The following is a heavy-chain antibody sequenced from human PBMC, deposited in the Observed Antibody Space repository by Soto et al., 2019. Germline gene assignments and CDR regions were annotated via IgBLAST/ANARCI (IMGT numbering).Heavy chain of an antibody. Sequence: SVSNAWMNWVRQAPGKGLEWVGRIKSETDGGTTDYAAPVKGRFTISRDDSKNTLYLQMNSLKTEDTAVYYCTTVFFYGYGWAYWGQGTLVTVSS. V-gene: IGHV3-15*07. J-gene: IGHJ4*02. D-gene: IGHD5-18*01. CDR3: TTVFFYGYGWAY. CDR1: SVSNAW. CDR2: IKSETDGGTT.